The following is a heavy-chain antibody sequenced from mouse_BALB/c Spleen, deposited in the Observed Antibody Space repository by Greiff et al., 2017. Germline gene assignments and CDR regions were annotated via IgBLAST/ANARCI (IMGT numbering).Heavy chain of an antibody. D-gene: IGHD1-1*01. CDR3: AGNYGSSYIAY. V-gene: IGHV2-9*02. CDR1: GFSLTSYG. J-gene: IGHJ3*01. Sequence: VKLVESGPGLVAPSQSLSITCTVSGFSLTSYGVHWVRQPPGKGLEWLGVIWAGGSTNYNSALMSRLSISKDNSKSQVFLKMNSLQTDDTAMYYCAGNYGSSYIAYWGQGTLVTVSA. CDR2: IWAGGST.